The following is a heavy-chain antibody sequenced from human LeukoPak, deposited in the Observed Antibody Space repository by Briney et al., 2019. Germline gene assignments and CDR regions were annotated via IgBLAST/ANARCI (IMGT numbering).Heavy chain of an antibody. Sequence: RPSQTLSLTCTVSGGSISSGSYYWSWIRQPAGKGLEWIGRIYTSGSTNYNPSLKSRVTISVDTSKNQFSLKLTSVTATDTAVYYCARHLFGSGYYPDYWGQGTLVTVSS. CDR1: GGSISSGSYY. V-gene: IGHV4-61*02. J-gene: IGHJ4*02. CDR2: IYTSGST. CDR3: ARHLFGSGYYPDY. D-gene: IGHD3-22*01.